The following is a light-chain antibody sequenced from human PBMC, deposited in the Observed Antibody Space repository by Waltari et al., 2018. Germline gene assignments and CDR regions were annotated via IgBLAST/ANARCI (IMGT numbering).Light chain of an antibody. J-gene: IGLJ6*01. V-gene: IGLV2-14*03. CDR1: SSDVGGYNY. CDR3: SSYTSSSTGV. CDR2: DVS. Sequence: QSALTQPASVSGSPGQSITISCTGTSSDVGGYNYVSWYQQHPGKAPKLMIYDVSNRPSVVSNPFSGSKSGNTASLTISGLQAEDEADYYCSSYTSSSTGVFGSGTKVTVL.